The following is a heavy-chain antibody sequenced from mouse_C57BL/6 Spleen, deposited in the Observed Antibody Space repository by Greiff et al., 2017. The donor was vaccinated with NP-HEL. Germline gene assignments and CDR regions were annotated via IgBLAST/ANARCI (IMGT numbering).Heavy chain of an antibody. D-gene: IGHD1-1*01. V-gene: IGHV1-74*01. CDR1: GYTFTSYC. J-gene: IGHJ1*03. CDR2: IYPSDSDT. Sequence: QVQLQQPGAELVKPGASVKVSCKASGYTFTSYCMHWVKQRPGQGLEWIGRIYPSDSDTNYNQKFKGKATLTVDKSSSTAYMQLSSLTSEDSAVYYCAIDCTVVANGYFDVWGTGTTVTVSS. CDR3: AIDCTVVANGYFDV.